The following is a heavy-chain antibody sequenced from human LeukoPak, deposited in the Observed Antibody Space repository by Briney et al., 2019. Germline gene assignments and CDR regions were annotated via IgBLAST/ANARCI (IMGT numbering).Heavy chain of an antibody. D-gene: IGHD3-22*01. CDR2: IRSQAYGAEK. J-gene: IGHJ4*02. V-gene: IGHV3-49*04. Sequence: GGSLRVSCSASGFNFDAYAMSWVRQAPGKGPEWVGFIRSQAYGAEKNYAPFVQDRFTISRDDSRRIVHLQLDSLRTDDTDVYFCTRVNYYDSGSLYYGYFDYWGQGVLVTVSS. CDR3: TRVNYYDSGSLYYGYFDY. CDR1: GFNFDAYA.